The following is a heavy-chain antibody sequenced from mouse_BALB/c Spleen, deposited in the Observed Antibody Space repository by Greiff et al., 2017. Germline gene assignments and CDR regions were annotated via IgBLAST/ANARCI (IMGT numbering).Heavy chain of an antibody. CDR3: ASMNGNYFYYAMDY. D-gene: IGHD2-1*01. CDR1: GYTFTDYY. Sequence: QVQLKQSGAELARPGASVKLSCKASGYTFTDYYINWVKQRTGQGLEWIGEIYPGSGNTYYNEKFKGKATLTADKSSSTAYMQLSSLTSEDSAVYFCASMNGNYFYYAMDYWGQGTSVTVSS. CDR2: IYPGSGNT. V-gene: IGHV1-77*01. J-gene: IGHJ4*01.